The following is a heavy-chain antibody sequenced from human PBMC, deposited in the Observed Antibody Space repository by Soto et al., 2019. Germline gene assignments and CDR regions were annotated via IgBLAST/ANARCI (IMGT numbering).Heavy chain of an antibody. CDR2: ISGSGGST. CDR1: GFTFSSYA. D-gene: IGHD4-17*01. CDR3: AKDDDGDYVRGYFDY. J-gene: IGHJ4*02. Sequence: GGSLRLSCAASGFTFSSYAMSWVRQAPGKGLEWVSAISGSGGSTYYADSVKGRFTISRDNSKNTLYLQMNSLRAEDTAVYYCAKDDDGDYVRGYFDYWGQGTLVTVSS. V-gene: IGHV3-23*01.